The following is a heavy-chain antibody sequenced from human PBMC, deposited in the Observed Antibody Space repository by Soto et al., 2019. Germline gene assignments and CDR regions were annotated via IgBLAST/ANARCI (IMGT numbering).Heavy chain of an antibody. D-gene: IGHD3-3*01. J-gene: IGHJ6*02. CDR1: GGSISSYY. Sequence: SETLSLTCTVSGGSISSYYWSWIRQPPGKGLEWIGYIYYSGSTNYNPSLKSRVTISVDTSKNQFSLKLSSVTAADTAVYYCARDASPYYDFWSGFYGMDVWGQGTTVTVSS. CDR3: ARDASPYYDFWSGFYGMDV. V-gene: IGHV4-59*01. CDR2: IYYSGST.